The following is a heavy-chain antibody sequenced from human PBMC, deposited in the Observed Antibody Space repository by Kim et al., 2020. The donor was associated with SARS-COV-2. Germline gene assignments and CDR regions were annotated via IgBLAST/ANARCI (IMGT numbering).Heavy chain of an antibody. D-gene: IGHD6-13*01. J-gene: IGHJ2*01. CDR3: AKERGIAAVGAGWYFDL. V-gene: IGHV3-23*01. Sequence: EQDRFTISRDNSKNTLYLQMNSLRAEDTAVYYCAKERGIAAVGAGWYFDLWGRGTLVTVSS.